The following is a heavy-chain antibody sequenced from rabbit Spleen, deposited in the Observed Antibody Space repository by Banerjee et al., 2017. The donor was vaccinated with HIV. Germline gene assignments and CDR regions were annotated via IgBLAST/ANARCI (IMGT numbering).Heavy chain of an antibody. CDR3: ARDLVAVIGWNFNL. V-gene: IGHV1S45*01. CDR1: GLDFSVGDV. CDR2: INIVTGRA. Sequence: QQQLVESGGGLVKPGASLTLTCKASGLDFSVGDVMCWVRQAPGKGLEWIACINIVTGRAVYASWAKGRIIMSRTSSTTVTLQMTSLTAADTATYFCARDLVAVIGWNFNLWGPGTLVTVS. D-gene: IGHD1-1*01. J-gene: IGHJ4*01.